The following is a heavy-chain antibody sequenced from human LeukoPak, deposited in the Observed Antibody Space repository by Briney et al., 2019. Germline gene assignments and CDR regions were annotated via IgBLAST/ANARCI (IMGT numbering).Heavy chain of an antibody. Sequence: GGSLRLSCAASGFIFSNNIMNWVRQAPGKGLEWVSAISGSGGSTYYADSVKGRFTISRDNSKNTLYLQMNSLRAEDTAVYYCAKDYYGPGSYNGFNWFDPWGQGTLVTVSS. CDR1: GFIFSNNI. J-gene: IGHJ5*02. D-gene: IGHD3-10*01. CDR2: ISGSGGST. V-gene: IGHV3-23*01. CDR3: AKDYYGPGSYNGFNWFDP.